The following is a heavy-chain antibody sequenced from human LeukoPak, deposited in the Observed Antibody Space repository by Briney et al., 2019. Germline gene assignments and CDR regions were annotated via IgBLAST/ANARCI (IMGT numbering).Heavy chain of an antibody. J-gene: IGHJ4*02. Sequence: AASVKVSCKASGDTFSSYAISWVRQAPGQGLEWMGGIIPIFGTANYAQKFQGRVTITADESTSTVYMELNSLKSEDTAVYYCARGWDYDSGGRPTAYVYWGQGTLVTVSS. V-gene: IGHV1-69*13. D-gene: IGHD3-22*01. CDR3: ARGWDYDSGGRPTAYVY. CDR2: IIPIFGTA. CDR1: GDTFSSYA.